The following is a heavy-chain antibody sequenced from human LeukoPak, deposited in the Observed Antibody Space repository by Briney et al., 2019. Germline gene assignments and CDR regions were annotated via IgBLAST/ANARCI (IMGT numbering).Heavy chain of an antibody. D-gene: IGHD4-11*01. CDR3: AKDHNSYYPWYMDV. CDR1: GFTFSSYA. Sequence: GGSLTLSCVASGFTFSSYAMNWVRPAPGKGLEWVSVISSSGGSTYYADSVKGRFTISRDNSKNTLYLQINSLRAEDAAVYYCAKDHNSYYPWYMDVWGKGTTVTVSS. CDR2: ISSSGGST. V-gene: IGHV3-23*01. J-gene: IGHJ6*03.